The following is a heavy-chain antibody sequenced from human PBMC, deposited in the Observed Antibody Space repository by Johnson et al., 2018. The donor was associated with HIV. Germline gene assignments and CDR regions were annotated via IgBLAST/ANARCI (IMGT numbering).Heavy chain of an antibody. CDR2: IRYDGSDK. CDR1: GFTFSSYG. CDR3: AKVYGFDYGDYYDAFDI. Sequence: QEQLVESGGGLIQPGGSLRLSCAASGFTFSSYGMHWVRQAPGKGLEWVAFIRYDGSDKYYADSVKGRFTISRDNSKNTLYLQMNSLRAEDTAVYYCAKVYGFDYGDYYDAFDIWGQGTMVTVSS. V-gene: IGHV3-30*02. J-gene: IGHJ3*02. D-gene: IGHD4-17*01.